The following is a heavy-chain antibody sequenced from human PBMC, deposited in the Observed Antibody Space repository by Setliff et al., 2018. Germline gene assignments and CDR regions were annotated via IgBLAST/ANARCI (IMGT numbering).Heavy chain of an antibody. J-gene: IGHJ6*03. D-gene: IGHD1-26*01. CDR3: ARAPDSATYYNLYPYYNDV. CDR1: GGSISGYY. V-gene: IGHV4-59*08. CDR2: IYSSGSI. Sequence: PSETLSLTCNVSGGSISGYYWSWIRQPPGKGLEWIGNIYSSGSIKYNPSLRSRVTISVDTVKNQFSLRLSSLTAADTAVYYCARAPDSATYYNLYPYYNDVWGKGTTVTVSS.